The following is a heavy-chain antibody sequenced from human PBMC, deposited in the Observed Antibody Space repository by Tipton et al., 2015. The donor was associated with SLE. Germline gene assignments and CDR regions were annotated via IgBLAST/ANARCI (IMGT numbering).Heavy chain of an antibody. CDR3: ARLTGLGYFDL. V-gene: IGHV4-39*01. J-gene: IGHJ2*01. Sequence: TLSLTCTVSGGSISSSSYYWGWIRQPPGKGLEWIGSIYYSGSTYYNPSLKSRVTISVDTSKNQFSLKLSSVTAADTAAYYCARLTGLGYFDLWGRGTLVTVSS. D-gene: IGHD3-9*01. CDR1: GGSISSSSYY. CDR2: IYYSGST.